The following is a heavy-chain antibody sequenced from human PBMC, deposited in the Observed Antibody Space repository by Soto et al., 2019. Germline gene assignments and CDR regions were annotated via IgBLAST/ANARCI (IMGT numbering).Heavy chain of an antibody. CDR1: GYDFLYW. D-gene: IGHD6-19*01. J-gene: IGHJ4*02. V-gene: IGHV5-51*01. CDR3: ARQDGSALFYFDL. CDR2: IHPGDSDT. Sequence: GASLKNSWKGSGYDFLYWIAWVRQMPGRGLEWMGVIHPGDSDTRYSPSFQGQVTITADTSISTAYLQWSSLKASDTAIYYCARQDGSALFYFDLCGLGTLVTVSS.